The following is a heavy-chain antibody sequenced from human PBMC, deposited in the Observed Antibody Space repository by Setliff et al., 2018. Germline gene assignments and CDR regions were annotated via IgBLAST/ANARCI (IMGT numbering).Heavy chain of an antibody. Sequence: GGSLRLSCTASGFTFGDYAMSWVRQAPGKGLEWVGFIRSKAYGGTTEYAASVKGRFTISRDDSKSIAYLQMNSLKTEDTAVYYCTREASVDFWSGYPYYYYMDVWGKGTTVPVSS. CDR3: TREASVDFWSGYPYYYYMDV. CDR2: IRSKAYGGTT. D-gene: IGHD3-3*01. V-gene: IGHV3-49*04. CDR1: GFTFGDYA. J-gene: IGHJ6*03.